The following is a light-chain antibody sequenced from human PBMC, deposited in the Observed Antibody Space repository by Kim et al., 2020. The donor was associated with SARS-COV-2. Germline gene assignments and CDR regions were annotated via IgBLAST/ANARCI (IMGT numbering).Light chain of an antibody. CDR1: SLRSYY. CDR3: NSRDSSGNLV. Sequence: VALGQTVRITCQGDSLRSYYASWYQQKPGQAPVLVIYGKNNRPSGIPDRFSGSSSGNTASLTITGAQAEDEADYYCNSRDSSGNLVFGGGTKLTGL. V-gene: IGLV3-19*01. J-gene: IGLJ2*01. CDR2: GKN.